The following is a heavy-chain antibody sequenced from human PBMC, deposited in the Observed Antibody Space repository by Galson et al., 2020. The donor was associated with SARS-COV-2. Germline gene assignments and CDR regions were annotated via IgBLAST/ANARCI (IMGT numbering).Heavy chain of an antibody. Sequence: SVKVSCKASGGTFSSYAISWVRQAPGQGLEWMGRIIPILGIANYAQKFQGRVTITADKSTSTAYMELSSLRSEDTAVYYCASQRIGAPGWEDYYGMDVWGQGTTVTVSS. CDR3: ASQRIGAPGWEDYYGMDV. J-gene: IGHJ6*02. V-gene: IGHV1-69*04. CDR2: IIPILGIA. D-gene: IGHD1-26*01. CDR1: GGTFSSYA.